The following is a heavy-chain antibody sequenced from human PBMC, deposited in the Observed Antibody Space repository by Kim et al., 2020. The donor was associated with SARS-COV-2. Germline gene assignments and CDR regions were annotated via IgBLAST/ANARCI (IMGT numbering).Heavy chain of an antibody. CDR3: ASLDSSSWYAFDY. J-gene: IGHJ4*02. Sequence: ADSVKGSFTISRDNSKNTVYLQMNSLSAEDTAVYYCASLDSSSWYAFDYWGQGTLVTVSS. D-gene: IGHD6-13*01. V-gene: IGHV3-66*01.